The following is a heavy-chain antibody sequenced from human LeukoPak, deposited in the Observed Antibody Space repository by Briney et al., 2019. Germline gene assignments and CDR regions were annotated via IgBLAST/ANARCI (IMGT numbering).Heavy chain of an antibody. V-gene: IGHV4-4*07. CDR3: ARSFSYYYDSSGYDP. Sequence: SETLSLTCSVSGGSINNYYWGWMRQPAGKGLEWIGRIYSSGSSSYNPSLKSRVTISIDTTKKQFSLKLRSVTAADTAVYYCARSFSYYYDSSGYDPWGQGTLVTVSS. J-gene: IGHJ5*02. CDR2: IYSSGSS. D-gene: IGHD3-22*01. CDR1: GGSINNYY.